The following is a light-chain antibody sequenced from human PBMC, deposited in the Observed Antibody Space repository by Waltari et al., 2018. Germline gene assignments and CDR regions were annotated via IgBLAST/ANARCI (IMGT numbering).Light chain of an antibody. CDR3: SSSRGSNTYV. V-gene: IGLV2-14*01. J-gene: IGLJ1*01. CDR1: SSDVAGHNY. Sequence: QSALTQPASVSGSPGQPITISCTGTSSDVAGHNYVSWYQQYPGKAPKLMIYEVSNRPSGVANRVSGSKAGNTASLTISGLQTEDEADYYCSSSRGSNTYVFGTGTKV. CDR2: EVS.